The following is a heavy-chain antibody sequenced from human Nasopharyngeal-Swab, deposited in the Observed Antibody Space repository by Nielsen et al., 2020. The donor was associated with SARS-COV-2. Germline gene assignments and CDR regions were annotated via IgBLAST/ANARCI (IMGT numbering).Heavy chain of an antibody. Sequence: GESLKISCAASGFTFSDHYMDWVRQAPGKGLEWVGRTRNKANSYTREYAASVKGRFTISRDDSKNSMYLQMNSLKTEDTAIYYCARVTSSGGYSFDYWGQGTLATVSS. D-gene: IGHD1-26*01. CDR2: TRNKANSYTR. V-gene: IGHV3-72*01. CDR1: GFTFSDHY. J-gene: IGHJ4*02. CDR3: ARVTSSGGYSFDY.